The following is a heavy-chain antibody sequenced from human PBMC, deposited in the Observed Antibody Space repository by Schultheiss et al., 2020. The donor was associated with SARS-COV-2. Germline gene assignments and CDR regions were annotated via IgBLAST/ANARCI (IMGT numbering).Heavy chain of an antibody. V-gene: IGHV4-61*02. CDR3: ARSGSYYGRAFDI. J-gene: IGHJ3*02. Sequence: SETLSLTCTVSGGSISSGSYYWSWIRQPAGKGLEWIGRIYTSGSTNYTPSLKSRVNISVDTSKNQFSLKLSSVTAADTDVYDCARSGSYYGRAFDIWGQGTMVTVTS. CDR1: GGSISSGSYY. CDR2: IYTSGST. D-gene: IGHD1-26*01.